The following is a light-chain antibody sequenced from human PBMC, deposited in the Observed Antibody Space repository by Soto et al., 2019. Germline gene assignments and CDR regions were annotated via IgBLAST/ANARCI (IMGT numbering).Light chain of an antibody. CDR3: QHYNSDSEA. CDR1: QTIISW. CDR2: KAS. J-gene: IGKJ1*01. V-gene: IGKV1-5*03. Sequence: DVQMTQSPSTLSVSVGAIVTITCRASQTIISWLAWYQQKPGKAPKLLIYKASTLKSGVPSRFSGSGSGTEFTLTISSLQPDDFETYYCQHYNSDSEAFGQGTKVDIK.